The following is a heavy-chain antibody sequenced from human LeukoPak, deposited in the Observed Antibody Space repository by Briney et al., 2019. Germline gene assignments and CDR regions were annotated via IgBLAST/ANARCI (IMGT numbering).Heavy chain of an antibody. D-gene: IGHD3-10*01. CDR1: GFTFSSYL. CDR2: IKQDGSEK. J-gene: IGHJ4*02. CDR3: ARLTMVRGVIIDY. V-gene: IGHV3-7*01. Sequence: GGSLRLSCAASGFTFSSYLMSWVRQAPGKGLEWVANIKQDGSEKYYVDSVKGRFTISRDNAKNSLYLQMNSLRAEDTAVYYCARLTMVRGVIIDYWGQGTLVTVSS.